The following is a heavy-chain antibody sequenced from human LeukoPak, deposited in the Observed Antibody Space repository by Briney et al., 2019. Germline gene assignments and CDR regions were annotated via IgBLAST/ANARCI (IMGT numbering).Heavy chain of an antibody. CDR1: GFTFSSYW. J-gene: IGHJ4*02. V-gene: IGHV3-7*01. Sequence: GGSLRLSCAASGFTFSSYWMSWVRQAPGKGLEWVANIKQDRSEKYYVESVKGRFTISRDNAKNSMYLQMNSLRAEDKAVYYCARVKAYNDYVWGSYRTSWVFDYWGQGTLVTVSS. D-gene: IGHD3-16*02. CDR2: IKQDRSEK. CDR3: ARVKAYNDYVWGSYRTSWVFDY.